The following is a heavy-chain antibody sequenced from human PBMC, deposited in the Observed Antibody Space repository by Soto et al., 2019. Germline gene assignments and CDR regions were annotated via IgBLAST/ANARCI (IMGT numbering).Heavy chain of an antibody. CDR2: FTRSGST. CDR1: GFTFSNYA. D-gene: IGHD3-10*01. V-gene: IGHV3-23*01. Sequence: EVQLLESAGALVQPGVSLRLSCAASGFTFSNYAMSWVRQAPGKGLEWVSTFTRSGSTLYAESVRGRFTISRDNSKNTLFLQMNNERAEDTAIYYCAREYDPGSPTYDYWGLGTLVTFSS. CDR3: AREYDPGSPTYDY. J-gene: IGHJ4*02.